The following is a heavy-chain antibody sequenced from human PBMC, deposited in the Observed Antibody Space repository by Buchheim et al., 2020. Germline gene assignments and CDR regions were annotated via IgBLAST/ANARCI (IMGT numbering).Heavy chain of an antibody. CDR2: IWYDGSNK. J-gene: IGHJ4*02. V-gene: IGHV3-33*01. Sequence: QVQLVESGGGVVQPGRSLRLSCAASGFTFSSYGMHWVRQAPGKGLEWVAVIWYDGSNKYYADSVKGRFTISRDNSKNTLYLQMNSLRAEDTAVYYCAREGHSSSWYPDYWGQGTL. D-gene: IGHD6-13*01. CDR3: AREGHSSSWYPDY. CDR1: GFTFSSYG.